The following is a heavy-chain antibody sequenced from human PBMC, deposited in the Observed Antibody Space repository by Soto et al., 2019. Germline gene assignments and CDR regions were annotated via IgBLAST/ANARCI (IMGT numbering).Heavy chain of an antibody. J-gene: IGHJ4*02. V-gene: IGHV3-21*05. CDR1: GFTFSSYS. CDR2: ISSSSSYI. CDR3: ARDGRIAAAGTRLTDY. Sequence: GGSLRLSCAASGFTFSSYSMNWVRQAPGKGLEWVSYISSSSSYIYYADSVKGRFTISRDNAKNSLYLQMNSLRAEDTAVYYCARDGRIAAAGTRLTDYWGQGTLVTVSS. D-gene: IGHD6-13*01.